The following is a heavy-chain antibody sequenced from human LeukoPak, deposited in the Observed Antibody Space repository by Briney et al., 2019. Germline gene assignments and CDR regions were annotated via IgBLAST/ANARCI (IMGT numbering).Heavy chain of an antibody. Sequence: GGSLRLSCAASGFIVSSSYMSWVRQAPGKGLEWVSVIYTGGNTYYADSVKGRFTISRDNAKNSLYLQMNSLRAEDTAVYYCARDPYRFAFDIWGQGTVVLVSS. J-gene: IGHJ3*02. CDR3: ARDPYRFAFDI. D-gene: IGHD1-26*01. V-gene: IGHV3-53*01. CDR2: IYTGGNT. CDR1: GFIVSSSY.